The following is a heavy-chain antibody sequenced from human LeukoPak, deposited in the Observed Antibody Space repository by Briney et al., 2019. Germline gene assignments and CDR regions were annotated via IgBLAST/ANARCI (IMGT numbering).Heavy chain of an antibody. CDR2: IKTNSGDT. V-gene: IGHV1-2*02. Sequence: ASVKVSCKASGYTFTGYYIHWVRQAPGQGLEWMGCIKTNSGDTNYAQKFQGRLTMTRDTSINTAYMELRSLRSDDTAVYYCGRGDKTFDPWGQGTLVTVSS. CDR3: GRGDKTFDP. J-gene: IGHJ5*02. CDR1: GYTFTGYY.